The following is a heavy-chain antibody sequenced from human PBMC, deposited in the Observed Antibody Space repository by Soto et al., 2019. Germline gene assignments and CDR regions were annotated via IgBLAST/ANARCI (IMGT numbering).Heavy chain of an antibody. CDR2: ISATGGST. Sequence: ELQLLESGGGLVQPGGSLRLSCAASGFSFSTYAMAWVRQAPGKGLDWVSLISATGGSTYYADSVKGRFTISRDNSKNILHLQLNSLRAEDTALYYCTRDSNTADVGPRPIGYFDLWGRGTLVTVSA. V-gene: IGHV3-23*01. D-gene: IGHD2-15*01. CDR1: GFSFSTYA. CDR3: TRDSNTADVGPRPIGYFDL. J-gene: IGHJ2*01.